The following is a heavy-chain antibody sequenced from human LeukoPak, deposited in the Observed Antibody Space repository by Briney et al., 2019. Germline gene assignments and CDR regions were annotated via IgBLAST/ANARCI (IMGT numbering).Heavy chain of an antibody. V-gene: IGHV4-39*01. CDR3: ASFPRYCSSTSCYPNWFDP. CDR2: IYYSGST. J-gene: IGHJ5*02. CDR1: GGSISSSSYY. D-gene: IGHD2-2*01. Sequence: SETLSLTCIVSGGSISSSSYYWGWIRQPPGKGLEWIGSIYYSGSTYYNPSLKSRVTISVDTSKNQFSLKLSSVTAADTAVYYCASFPRYCSSTSCYPNWFDPWGQGTLVTVSS.